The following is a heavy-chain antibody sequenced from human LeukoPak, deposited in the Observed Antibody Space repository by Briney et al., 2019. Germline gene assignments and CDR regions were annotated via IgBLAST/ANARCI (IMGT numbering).Heavy chain of an antibody. CDR3: AKGLVVNDNYFDN. V-gene: IGHV3-23*01. CDR1: GFSLRTYA. J-gene: IGHJ4*02. D-gene: IGHD2-2*01. CDR2: IGGSDDTT. Sequence: GQSLRLSCAASGFSLRTYAMNWVRQVPGKGLEWVSSIGGSDDTTYYADSVKGRFTISSDFSTNTVSLQMTSLRAEDTAVYFCAKGLVVNDNYFDNWGQGPLVTVSS.